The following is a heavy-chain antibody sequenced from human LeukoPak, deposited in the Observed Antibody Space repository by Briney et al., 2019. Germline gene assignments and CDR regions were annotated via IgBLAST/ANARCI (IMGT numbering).Heavy chain of an antibody. CDR1: GGTFSSYG. D-gene: IGHD6-6*01. CDR2: IIPIFGTA. V-gene: IGHV1-69*13. Sequence: SVKVSCKASGGTFSSYGISWVRQAPGQGIEWMGGIIPIFGTANYAQKFQGRVTITADESTSTAYMELSSLRSEDTAVYYCARPYSSSSYYYGMVVWGQGTTVTVSS. CDR3: ARPYSSSSYYYGMVV. J-gene: IGHJ6*02.